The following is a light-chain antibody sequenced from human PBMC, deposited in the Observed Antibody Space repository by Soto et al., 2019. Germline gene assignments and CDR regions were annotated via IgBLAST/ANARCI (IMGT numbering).Light chain of an antibody. CDR1: QSVSNNY. J-gene: IGKJ1*01. CDR3: QHYKSYSEA. V-gene: IGKV3-20*01. Sequence: EIMLTQSPGTLSLSPGERANLSCRASQSVSNNYLAWYQQKPGQAPRLLIYGASNRATGIPDRFSGSGSGTDFTLTISRLEPEDFETYYCQHYKSYSEAFGQGTKVDIK. CDR2: GAS.